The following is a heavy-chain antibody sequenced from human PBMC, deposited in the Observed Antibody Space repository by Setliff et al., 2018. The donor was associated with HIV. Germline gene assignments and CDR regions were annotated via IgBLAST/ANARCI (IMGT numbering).Heavy chain of an antibody. J-gene: IGHJ1*01. CDR3: ARVGNSNGLIQYFQN. D-gene: IGHD6-19*01. V-gene: IGHV3-23*01. CDR1: GFPFNSYA. CDR2: IGGSGGRT. Sequence: GGSLRLSCVASGFPFNSYAMCWVRQAPGKGLEWVSGIGGSGGRTIYADSVKGRFTISKDTSKNTVYLQMSSLRAEDTAVYYCARVGNSNGLIQYFQNWGQGTLVTVSS.